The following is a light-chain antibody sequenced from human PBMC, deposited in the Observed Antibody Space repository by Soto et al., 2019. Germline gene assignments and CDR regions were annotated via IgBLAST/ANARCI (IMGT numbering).Light chain of an antibody. V-gene: IGKV1-39*01. CDR2: AAS. J-gene: IGKJ1*01. Sequence: DIQMTQSPPSLSASVGDRVTITCRSSQSITTYLNWYQQKPGKAPKVLMYAASSLQSGVPSRFSGSGSGTDFTLTISSLQPEDFATYYCQQSYTTPWTFGRGTKVEIK. CDR3: QQSYTTPWT. CDR1: QSITTY.